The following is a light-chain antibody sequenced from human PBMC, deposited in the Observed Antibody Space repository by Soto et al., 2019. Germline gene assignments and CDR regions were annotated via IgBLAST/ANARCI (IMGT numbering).Light chain of an antibody. J-gene: IGLJ2*01. CDR2: EVI. CDR3: STYTSASTS. V-gene: IGLV2-14*01. Sequence: QSVLTQPASVSGSPGQSITISCTGTEVGAHRFVSWYQQVPGTAPELLIYEVINRPSGISPRFSGSKAGNTASLTISGLHADDEADYFCSTYTSASTSFGGGTKLTVL. CDR1: EVGAHRF.